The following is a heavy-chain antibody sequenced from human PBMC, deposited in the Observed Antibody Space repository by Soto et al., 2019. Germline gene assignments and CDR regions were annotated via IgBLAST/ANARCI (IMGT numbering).Heavy chain of an antibody. D-gene: IGHD3-16*01. CDR1: GFTFGDYA. CDR3: TRASSLDFDF. Sequence: PGGSLRLSXTTSGFTFGDYALSWVRQAPGKGLEGVGFIRRNAYGGTTDYAASVKGRFTISRDDSKSIAYLQMNSLRTEDTALYYCTRASSLDFDFWGQGTLVTVSS. J-gene: IGHJ4*02. CDR2: IRRNAYGGTT. V-gene: IGHV3-49*04.